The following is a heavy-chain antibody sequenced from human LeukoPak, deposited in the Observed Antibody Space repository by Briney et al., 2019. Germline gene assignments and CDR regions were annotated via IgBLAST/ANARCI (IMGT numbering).Heavy chain of an antibody. J-gene: IGHJ4*02. CDR1: GFTFSSYA. CDR2: ISGSGGST. CDR3: GKDYYYDSSGYYWVYDY. Sequence: GGSLRLSCAASGFTFSSYAMSWVRQAPGKGLEWVSAISGSGGSTYYADSVKGRFTISRDNSKNTLYLQMNSLRAEDTAVYYCGKDYYYDSSGYYWVYDYWGQGTLVTVSS. V-gene: IGHV3-23*01. D-gene: IGHD3-22*01.